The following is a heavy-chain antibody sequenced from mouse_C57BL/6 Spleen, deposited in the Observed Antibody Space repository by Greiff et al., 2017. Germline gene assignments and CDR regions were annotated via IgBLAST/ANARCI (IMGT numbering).Heavy chain of an antibody. J-gene: IGHJ1*03. D-gene: IGHD2-4*01. CDR3: VRGDYDYDYWYFDV. CDR1: GFSFNTYA. V-gene: IGHV10-1*01. CDR2: IRSKSNNYAT. Sequence: EVQLQESGGGLVQPKGSLKLSCAASGFSFNTYAMNWVRQAPGKGLEWVARIRSKSNNYATYYADSVKDRFTISRDDSESMLYLQMNNLKTEDTAMYYCVRGDYDYDYWYFDVWGTGTTVTVSS.